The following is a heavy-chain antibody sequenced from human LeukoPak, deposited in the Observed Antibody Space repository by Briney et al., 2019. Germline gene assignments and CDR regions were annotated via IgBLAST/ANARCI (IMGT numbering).Heavy chain of an antibody. V-gene: IGHV1-69*13. J-gene: IGHJ5*02. CDR2: IIPIFGTA. Sequence: SVKVSCKASGGTFSSYAISWVRQAPGQVLEWMGGIIPIFGTANYAQKFQGRVTITADESTSTAYMELSSLRSEDTAVYYCARDLGSTSFRGPHWFDPWGQGTLVTVSS. D-gene: IGHD2-2*01. CDR3: ARDLGSTSFRGPHWFDP. CDR1: GGTFSSYA.